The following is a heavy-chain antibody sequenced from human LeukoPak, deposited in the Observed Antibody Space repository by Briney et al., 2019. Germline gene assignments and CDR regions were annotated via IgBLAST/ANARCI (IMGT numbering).Heavy chain of an antibody. D-gene: IGHD5-24*01. CDR2: INSDGSWT. CDR3: SRDLRGRDDY. J-gene: IGHJ4*02. Sequence: GGSLRLSCAASGNYWMHWVRQAPGKGLVWVSHINSDGSWTSYADSVKGRFTISKDNAKNTVYLQMNSLRAEDTAVYYCSRDLRGRDDYWGQGILVIVSS. CDR1: GNYW. V-gene: IGHV3-74*01.